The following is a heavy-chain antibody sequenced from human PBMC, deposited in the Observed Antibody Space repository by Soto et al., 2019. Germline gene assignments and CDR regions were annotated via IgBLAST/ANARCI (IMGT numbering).Heavy chain of an antibody. J-gene: IGHJ4*02. Sequence: ASVKVSCKASGYTFTSYDINWVRQATGQGLEWMGWMNPNSGNTGYAQKFQGRVTMTRNTSISTAYMELSSLRSEDTAVYYCARGLVSSKAARARFGYWGQGTLVTVSS. CDR2: MNPNSGNT. D-gene: IGHD6-6*01. CDR1: GYTFTSYD. CDR3: ARGLVSSKAARARFGY. V-gene: IGHV1-8*01.